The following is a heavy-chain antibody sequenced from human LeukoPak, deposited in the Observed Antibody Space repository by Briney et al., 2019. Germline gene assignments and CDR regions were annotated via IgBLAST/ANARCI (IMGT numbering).Heavy chain of an antibody. CDR2: IDHSGST. CDR3: AREYFSANYFFYYMDV. J-gene: IGHJ6*03. Sequence: PSETLSLTCTVSGGSFSRYFWTWIRQTPGKGLEWIGYIDHSGSTNYSPSLQSRVTISIDPSKNQFSLKLNSVTAADTAVYYCAREYFSANYFFYYMDVSGTGTTVTVSS. V-gene: IGHV4-59*01. D-gene: IGHD3-3*01. CDR1: GGSFSRYF.